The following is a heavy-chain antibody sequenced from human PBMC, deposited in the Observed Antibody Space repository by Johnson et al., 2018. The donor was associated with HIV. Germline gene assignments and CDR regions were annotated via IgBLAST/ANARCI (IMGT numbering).Heavy chain of an antibody. J-gene: IGHJ3*02. Sequence: VQLVESGGGLVQPGGSLRLSCAASGFTFSSYDMHWVRQATGKGLEWVSGIGTAGDTYYPGSVKGRFPISREHAKTSLYLQMNSLRAGDTAVYYCARGEWSSIKGGSFEMLGQGTLVTVSS. CDR3: ARGEWSSIKGGSFEM. V-gene: IGHV3-13*01. CDR2: IGTAGDT. CDR1: GFTFSSYD. D-gene: IGHD3-3*01.